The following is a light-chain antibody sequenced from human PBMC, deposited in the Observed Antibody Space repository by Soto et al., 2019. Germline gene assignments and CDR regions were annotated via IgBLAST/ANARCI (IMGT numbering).Light chain of an antibody. CDR3: QQSYSSPPT. Sequence: DIQMTHSPSSVSASVCDIVTITCRASQGVSSRLAWYQQKPGKAPKLLIYAGSSLQSGVPSRFSGSGSGTDFTPTISSLQPEDFATYYCQQSYSSPPTFGQGTKVDIK. V-gene: IGKV1-12*01. J-gene: IGKJ1*01. CDR1: QGVSSR. CDR2: AGS.